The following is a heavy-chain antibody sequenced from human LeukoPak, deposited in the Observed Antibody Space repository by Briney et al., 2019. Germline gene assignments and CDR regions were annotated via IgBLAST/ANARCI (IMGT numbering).Heavy chain of an antibody. J-gene: IGHJ4*02. Sequence: ASVTVSFKSSGYTFTGYYMHWVRQAPGQGLEWMGWINPNSGGTNYAQKFQGRVTMTRDTSISTAYMELSRLRSDDTAVYYCARDSTDDGDPDYFDYWGQGTLVTVSS. D-gene: IGHD4-17*01. CDR1: GYTFTGYY. CDR3: ARDSTDDGDPDYFDY. CDR2: INPNSGGT. V-gene: IGHV1-2*02.